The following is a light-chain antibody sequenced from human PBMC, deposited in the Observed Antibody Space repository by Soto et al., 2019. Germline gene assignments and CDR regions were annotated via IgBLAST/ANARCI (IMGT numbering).Light chain of an antibody. J-gene: IGKJ1*01. Sequence: DIQMTQSPSSLSASLGDRVTITCRASQSISRWLDWYQRKPGKAHKLLTYDASSLESGVPSRFSGSGSGTDVTLSISSLQPDDSPTYNCQQYNSYFQTFGRGTKVDI. CDR2: DAS. CDR3: QQYNSYFQT. CDR1: QSISRW. V-gene: IGKV1-5*01.